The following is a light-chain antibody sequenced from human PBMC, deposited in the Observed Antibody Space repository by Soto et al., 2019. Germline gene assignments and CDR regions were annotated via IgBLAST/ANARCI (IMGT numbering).Light chain of an antibody. Sequence: QSALTQPASVSGSPGQSITISCTGTSSDIGAYNYVSWYQQHPGRAPKVLISEVSNRPSGVSFRFSASKSGNTASLTISGLRAEDEADYFCTSYASSDVLVFGGGTQLTVL. J-gene: IGLJ2*01. CDR1: SSDIGAYNY. CDR2: EVS. CDR3: TSYASSDVLV. V-gene: IGLV2-14*01.